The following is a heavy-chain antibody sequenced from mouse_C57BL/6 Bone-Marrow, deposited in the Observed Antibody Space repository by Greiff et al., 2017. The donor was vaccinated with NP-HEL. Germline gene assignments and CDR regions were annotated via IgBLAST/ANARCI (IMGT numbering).Heavy chain of an antibody. V-gene: IGHV3-6*01. J-gene: IGHJ3*01. CDR3: AREGGYYGSPFAY. CDR1: GYSIISGYY. Sequence: EVKLMESGPGLVKPSQSLSLTCSVTGYSIISGYYWNWIRQFPGKKLEWMAYISYDGSNNYNPSLKNRISITRDISKNQFFLKLTSVTTEDTATYYCAREGGYYGSPFAYWGQGTLVTVSA. D-gene: IGHD1-1*01. CDR2: ISYDGSN.